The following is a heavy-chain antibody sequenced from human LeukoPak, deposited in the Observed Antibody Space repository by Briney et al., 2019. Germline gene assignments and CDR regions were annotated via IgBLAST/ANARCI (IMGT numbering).Heavy chain of an antibody. CDR2: IYPGDSDT. CDR3: ARAGDSSGYYPYYYYYYMDV. CDR1: GYSFTSYW. D-gene: IGHD3-22*01. Sequence: GESLKISCKGSGYSFTSYWIGGVRQMPGKGLEWMGIIYPGDSDTRYSPSFQGQVTISADKSISTAYLQWSSLKASDTAMYYRARAGDSSGYYPYYYYYYMDVWGKGTTVSVSS. V-gene: IGHV5-51*01. J-gene: IGHJ6*03.